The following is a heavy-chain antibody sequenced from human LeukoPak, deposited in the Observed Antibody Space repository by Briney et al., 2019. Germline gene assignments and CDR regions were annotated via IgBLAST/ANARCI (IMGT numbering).Heavy chain of an antibody. V-gene: IGHV4-39*07. D-gene: IGHD3-10*01. CDR2: IYYSGST. CDR1: GGSISSSSYY. Sequence: PSETLSHTCTVSGGSISSSSYYWGWIRQPPGKGLEWIGSIYYSGSTYYNSSLKSRVTISVDTSKNQFSLKLSSVTAADTAVYYCARVGPYYYGSGSYYLFYRSHDAFDIWGQGTMVTVSS. CDR3: ARVGPYYYGSGSYYLFYRSHDAFDI. J-gene: IGHJ3*02.